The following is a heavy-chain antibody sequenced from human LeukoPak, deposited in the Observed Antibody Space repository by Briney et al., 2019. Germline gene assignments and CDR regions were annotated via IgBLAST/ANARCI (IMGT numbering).Heavy chain of an antibody. V-gene: IGHV4-34*01. J-gene: IGHJ4*02. D-gene: IGHD3-22*01. Sequence: PSETLSLTCAVYGGSFSGYYWSWIRQPPGKGLEWIGSIYYSGSTYYNPSLKSRVTISVDTSKNQFSLKLSSVTAADTAVYYCARPSSGLWYFDYWGQGTLVTVSS. CDR2: IYYSGST. CDR1: GGSFSGYY. CDR3: ARPSSGLWYFDY.